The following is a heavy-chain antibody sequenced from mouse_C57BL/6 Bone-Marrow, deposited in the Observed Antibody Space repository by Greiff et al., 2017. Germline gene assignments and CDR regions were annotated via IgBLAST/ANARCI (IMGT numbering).Heavy chain of an antibody. CDR2: IYPRSGNT. Sequence: VQLQQSGPELVKPGASVKIPCKASGYTFTSYGISWVKQRTGQGLEWIGEIYPRSGNTYYNEKFKGKATLTADKSSSTAYMELRSLTSEDSAVYFCAREGYYYAMDYWGQGTSVTVSS. D-gene: IGHD2-2*01. J-gene: IGHJ4*01. V-gene: IGHV1-81*01. CDR3: AREGYYYAMDY. CDR1: GYTFTSYG.